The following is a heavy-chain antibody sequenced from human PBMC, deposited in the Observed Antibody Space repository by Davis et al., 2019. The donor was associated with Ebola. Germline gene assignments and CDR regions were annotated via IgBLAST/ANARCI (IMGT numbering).Heavy chain of an antibody. Sequence: SVKVSCKASVGTFSSYTISWVRQAPGQGLEWMGRIIPILGIANYAQKFQGRVTITADKSTSTAYMELSSLRSEDTALYYCTTPGGQDSGYDVFDIWGQGTMVTVSS. CDR3: TTPGGQDSGYDVFDI. D-gene: IGHD5-12*01. CDR2: IIPILGIA. J-gene: IGHJ3*02. CDR1: VGTFSSYT. V-gene: IGHV1-69*02.